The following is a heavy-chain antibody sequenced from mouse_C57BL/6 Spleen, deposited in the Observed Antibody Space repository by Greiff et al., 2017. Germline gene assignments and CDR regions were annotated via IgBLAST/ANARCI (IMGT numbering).Heavy chain of an antibody. D-gene: IGHD1-1*01. V-gene: IGHV5-17*01. CDR1: GFTFSDYG. J-gene: IGHJ3*01. CDR3: ARTYGSSYFAWFAY. CDR2: ISSGSSTI. Sequence: EVKLVESGGGLVKPGGSLKLSCAASGFTFSDYGMHWVRQAPEKGLEWVAYISSGSSTIYYADTVKGRFTISRDNAKNTLFLQMTSLRSEDTAMYYCARTYGSSYFAWFAYWGQGTLVTVSA.